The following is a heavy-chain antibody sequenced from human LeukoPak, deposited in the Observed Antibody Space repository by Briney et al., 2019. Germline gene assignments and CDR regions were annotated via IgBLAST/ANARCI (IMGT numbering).Heavy chain of an antibody. J-gene: IGHJ4*02. CDR1: GFTFSSYG. CDR3: ARDPRGCSSTSCYPPFDY. Sequence: GGSLRLSCAASGFTFSSYGMHWVRQAPGKGLEWVAVISYDGSNKYYADSVKGRFTISRDNSKNTLYLQTNSLRAEDTAVYYCARDPRGCSSTSCYPPFDYWGQGTLVTVSS. V-gene: IGHV3-30*03. CDR2: ISYDGSNK. D-gene: IGHD2-2*01.